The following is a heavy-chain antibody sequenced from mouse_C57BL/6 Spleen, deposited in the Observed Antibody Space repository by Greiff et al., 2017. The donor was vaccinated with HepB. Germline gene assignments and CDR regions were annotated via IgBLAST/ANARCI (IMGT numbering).Heavy chain of an antibody. V-gene: IGHV1-4*01. CDR2: INPSSGYT. CDR3: ARSGLRSAWFAY. D-gene: IGHD1-1*01. J-gene: IGHJ3*01. CDR1: GYTFTSYT. Sequence: VQLQQSGAELARPGASVKMSCKASGYTFTSYTMHWVKQRPGQGLEWIGYINPSSGYTKYNQKFKDKATLTADKSSSTAYMQLSSLTSEDSAVYYCARSGLRSAWFAYWGQGTLVTVSA.